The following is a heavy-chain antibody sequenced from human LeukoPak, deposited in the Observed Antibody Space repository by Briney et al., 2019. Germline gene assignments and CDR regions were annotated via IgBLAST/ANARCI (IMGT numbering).Heavy chain of an antibody. D-gene: IGHD3/OR15-3a*01. CDR3: ARQSADFWTDYAKNWFDP. CDR2: IYSSGST. CDR1: GGSISSYY. Sequence: SETLSLTCTVSGGSISSYYWSWIRQPAGKGLEWIGRIYSSGSTNYNPSLKSRVTMSVDTSKNQFSLKLSSVTAADTAVYYCARQSADFWTDYAKNWFDPWGQGTLVTVSS. V-gene: IGHV4-4*07. J-gene: IGHJ5*02.